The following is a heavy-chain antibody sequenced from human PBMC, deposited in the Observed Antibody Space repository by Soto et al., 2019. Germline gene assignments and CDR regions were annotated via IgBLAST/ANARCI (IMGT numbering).Heavy chain of an antibody. J-gene: IGHJ5*02. CDR3: AGLGMVAAHREFDP. CDR1: SGTISSSNW. V-gene: IGHV4-4*02. CDR2: INQSGSP. D-gene: IGHD2-15*01. Sequence: QVQLQESGPGLVKPSGTLSLTCAVSSGTISSSNWWTWVRQPPGKGLEWIGEINQSGSPNYNPSLRGRVTISVDKSKSQFVLKLSSVTAADTDIYYCAGLGMVAAHREFDPWGQGTLVTVSS.